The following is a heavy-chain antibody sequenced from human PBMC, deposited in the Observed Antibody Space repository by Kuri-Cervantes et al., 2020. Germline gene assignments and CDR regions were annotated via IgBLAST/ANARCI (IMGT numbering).Heavy chain of an antibody. D-gene: IGHD3-16*02. CDR3: ARDRAYVWGSYRSVPFDP. V-gene: IGHV3-23*01. CDR1: GFTFSSYA. CDR2: ISGSGGST. J-gene: IGHJ5*02. Sequence: GGSLRLSCAASGFTFSSYAMSWVRQAPGKGLEWVSAISGSGGSTYYADSVKGRFTISRDNSKNTLYLQVNSLRAEDTAVYYCARDRAYVWGSYRSVPFDPWGQGTLVTVSS.